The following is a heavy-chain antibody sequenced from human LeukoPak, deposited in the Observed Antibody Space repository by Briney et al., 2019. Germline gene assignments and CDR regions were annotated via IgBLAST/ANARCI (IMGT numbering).Heavy chain of an antibody. D-gene: IGHD1-1*01. Sequence: SVKVSCKASGYTFTSYGISWVRQAPGQGLEWMGGITPIYGTRDYAQSFQGRVTISADESTSTAYIELSSLRPDDTAVYYCAREANFYYYMDVWGKGTTVTVSS. V-gene: IGHV1-69*13. CDR2: ITPIYGTR. CDR3: AREANFYYYMDV. CDR1: GYTFTSYG. J-gene: IGHJ6*03.